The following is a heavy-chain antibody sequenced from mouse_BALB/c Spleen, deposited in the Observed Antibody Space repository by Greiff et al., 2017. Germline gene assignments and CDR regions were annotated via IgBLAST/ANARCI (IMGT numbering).Heavy chain of an antibody. CDR2: ISYSGST. D-gene: IGHD2-1*01. Sequence: VQLQQSGPGLVKPSQSLSLTCTVTGYSITSDYAWNWIRQFPGNKLEWMGYISYSGSTSYNPSLKSRISITRDTSKNQFFLQLNSVTTEDTATYYCARSPYGNYDWYFDVWGAGTTVTVSS. J-gene: IGHJ1*01. CDR1: GYSITSDYA. V-gene: IGHV3-2*02. CDR3: ARSPYGNYDWYFDV.